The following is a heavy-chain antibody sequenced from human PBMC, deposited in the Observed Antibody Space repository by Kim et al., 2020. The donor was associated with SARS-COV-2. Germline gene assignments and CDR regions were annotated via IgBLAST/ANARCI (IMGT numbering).Heavy chain of an antibody. V-gene: IGHV3-23*01. J-gene: IGHJ6*02. CDR2: ISGSGSST. CDR3: AKGSGGSCYSSMDV. CDR1: GFTFSSYA. Sequence: GGSLRLSCAASGFTFSSYAMSWVRQAPGKGLEWVSVISGSGSSTYYADSVKGRFTISRDNSKNTLYLQMISLRADDTALYYCAKGSGGSCYSSMDVWGQGTTVTVSS. D-gene: IGHD2-15*01.